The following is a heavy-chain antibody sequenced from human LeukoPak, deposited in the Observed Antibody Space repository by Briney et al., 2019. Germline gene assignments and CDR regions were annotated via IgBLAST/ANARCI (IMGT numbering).Heavy chain of an antibody. Sequence: PGGSLRLSCAASGFTFNSYSMNWVRQAPGKGLEWVSYIDSSSSTIYYADSVKGRFTISRDYAKNSLFLQMNSLRDEDTAVYYCARELGVPEWYFYLWGRGTLVTVSS. CDR2: IDSSSSTI. CDR3: ARELGVPEWYFYL. J-gene: IGHJ2*01. V-gene: IGHV3-48*02. D-gene: IGHD7-27*01. CDR1: GFTFNSYS.